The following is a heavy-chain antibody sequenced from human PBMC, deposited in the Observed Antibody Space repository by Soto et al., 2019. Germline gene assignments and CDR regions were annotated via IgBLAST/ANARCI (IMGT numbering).Heavy chain of an antibody. D-gene: IGHD3-10*01. CDR2: INHSGST. V-gene: IGHV4-34*01. CDR3: ARGWWFGELTYYYYGMDV. J-gene: IGHJ6*02. Sequence: SETLSLTCAVYGGSFSGYYWSWIRQPPGKGLEWIGEINHSGSTNYNPSLKSRVTISVDTSKNQFSLKLSSVTAADTAVYYCARGWWFGELTYYYYGMDVWGQGTTVTVSS. CDR1: GGSFSGYY.